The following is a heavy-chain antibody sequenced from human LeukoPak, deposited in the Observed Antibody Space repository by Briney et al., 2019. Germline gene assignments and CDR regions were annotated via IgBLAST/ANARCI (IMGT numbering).Heavy chain of an antibody. Sequence: SETLSLTCTVSGGSISSYYWSWIRQPPGKGLEWIGYIYYSGSTNYNPSLKSRVTISVDTSKNQFSLRLSSVTAADTAVYYCARESFGVVMYWGQGTLVTVSS. D-gene: IGHD3-3*01. J-gene: IGHJ4*02. V-gene: IGHV4-59*01. CDR1: GGSISSYY. CDR2: IYYSGST. CDR3: ARESFGVVMY.